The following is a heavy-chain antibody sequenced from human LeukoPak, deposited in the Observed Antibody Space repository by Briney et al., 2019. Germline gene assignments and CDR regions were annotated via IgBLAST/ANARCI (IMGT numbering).Heavy chain of an antibody. J-gene: IGHJ4*02. CDR2: MNPNSGNT. V-gene: IGHV1-8*02. D-gene: IGHD5-12*01. CDR1: GYTFKNYD. CDR3: ARAVSGYDFFDY. Sequence: ASVKVSCKASGYTFKNYDINWVRQATGQGLEWMGWMNPNSGNTGFAQKFQDRVSMTRDTSINTAYMELTSLRSGDTAVYYCARAVSGYDFFDYWGQGTLVTVSS.